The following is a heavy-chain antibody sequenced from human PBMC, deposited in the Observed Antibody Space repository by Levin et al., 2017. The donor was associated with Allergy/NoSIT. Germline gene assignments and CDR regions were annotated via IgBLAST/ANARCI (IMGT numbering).Heavy chain of an antibody. V-gene: IGHV3-7*04. J-gene: IGHJ3*01. D-gene: IGHD2-8*02. CDR2: IKQDGTEK. CDR3: ARNWRSAFDV. Sequence: GESLKISCAASGFTFSSYWMSWVRQAPGKGLEWVANIKQDGTEKYYVDSVKGRFTISKDNAKNLLYLQMSGLRTGDTAVYYCARNWRSAFDVWGQGTILTVSS. CDR1: GFTFSSYW.